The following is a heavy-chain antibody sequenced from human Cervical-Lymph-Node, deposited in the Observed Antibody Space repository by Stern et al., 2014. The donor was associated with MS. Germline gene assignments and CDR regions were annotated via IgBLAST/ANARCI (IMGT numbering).Heavy chain of an antibody. CDR1: GGSISNYY. CDR3: ARHGDTSFVY. CDR2: IYYIGTT. D-gene: IGHD2-21*02. J-gene: IGHJ4*02. Sequence: QLQLQASGPGLVQPSETLSLTCTVSGGSISNYYWSWIRQPPGKGLEWIGYIYYIGTTNYNPSLKSRVTISVDTSKNQFSLRLSSVSVADTAVYYCARHGDTSFVYWGQGTLVTISS. V-gene: IGHV4-59*08.